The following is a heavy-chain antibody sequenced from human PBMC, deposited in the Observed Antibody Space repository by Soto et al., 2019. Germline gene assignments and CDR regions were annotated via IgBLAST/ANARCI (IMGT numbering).Heavy chain of an antibody. CDR1: GYTFTSYG. CDR2: ISAYNGNT. V-gene: IGHV1-18*01. J-gene: IGHJ6*02. CDR3: ARGMQGGLTYYYYGMDV. D-gene: IGHD2-8*01. Sequence: ASVKVSCKASGYTFTSYGISWVRQAPGQGLEWMGWISAYNGNTNYAQKLQGRVTMTTDTSTSTAYMELRSLRSDDTAVYYCARGMQGGLTYYYYGMDVWGQGTTVTVSS.